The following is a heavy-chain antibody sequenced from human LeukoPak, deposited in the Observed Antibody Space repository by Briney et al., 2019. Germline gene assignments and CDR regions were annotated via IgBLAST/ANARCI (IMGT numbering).Heavy chain of an antibody. CDR3: VRSKSGTYGWFDP. V-gene: IGHV4-59*01. CDR2: IYYTGST. CDR1: GGSISSYY. Sequence: SETLSLTCTVSGGSISSYYWSWIRQPPGKGLEWIGYIYYTGSTNYNPSLKSRVIISVDTSKNQFSLKVSSVTAADTAVYYCVRSKSGTYGWFDPWGQGTLVTVSS. D-gene: IGHD4-17*01. J-gene: IGHJ5*02.